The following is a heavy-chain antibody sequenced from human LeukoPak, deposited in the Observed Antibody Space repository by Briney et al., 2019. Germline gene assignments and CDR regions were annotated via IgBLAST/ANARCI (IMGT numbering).Heavy chain of an antibody. Sequence: GGSLSLSCAASGFTFSNYWMSWVRQAPGKGLEWVANIKEDGSEKYYVDSVKGRFTISRDNARNSPYLQMNSLRAEDTAVYYCASGRQLGYWGQGTLVTVSS. J-gene: IGHJ4*02. CDR1: GFTFSNYW. CDR2: IKEDGSEK. D-gene: IGHD6-13*01. CDR3: ASGRQLGY. V-gene: IGHV3-7*01.